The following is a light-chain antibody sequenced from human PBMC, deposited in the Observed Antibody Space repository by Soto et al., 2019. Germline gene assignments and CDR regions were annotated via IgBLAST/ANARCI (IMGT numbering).Light chain of an antibody. J-gene: IGKJ1*01. CDR2: AAS. CDR1: QDIGND. CDR3: LQDYNYPWT. V-gene: IGKV1-6*02. Sequence: IQMTQSPSSLSASVRDRVTITCRASQDIGNDLGWYQQKPGKAPNLLIYAASSLRSGVPSRFSGSGSGTHFTLTINSLQPEDSATYFCLQDYNYPWTFGQGTKVDIK.